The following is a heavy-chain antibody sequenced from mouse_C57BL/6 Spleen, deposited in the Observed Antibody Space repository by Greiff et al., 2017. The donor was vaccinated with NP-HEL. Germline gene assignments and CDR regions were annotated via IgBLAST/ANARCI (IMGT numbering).Heavy chain of an antibody. CDR1: GYTFTSYW. Sequence: QVQLQQPGAELVKPGASVKLSCKASGYTFTSYWMQWVKQRPGQGLEWIGEIDPSDSYTNYNQKFKGKATLTVDTSSSTAYMQLSSLTSEDSAVYYCARSLAYWGQGTTLTVSS. CDR3: ARSLAY. CDR2: IDPSDSYT. V-gene: IGHV1-50*01. J-gene: IGHJ2*01.